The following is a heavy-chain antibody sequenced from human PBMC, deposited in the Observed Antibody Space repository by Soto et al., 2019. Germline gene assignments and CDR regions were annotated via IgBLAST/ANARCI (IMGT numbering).Heavy chain of an antibody. CDR1: GGSISSGDYY. CDR3: ARAFWSTRYFDWAHYYGMDV. CDR2: TYYSGST. D-gene: IGHD3-9*01. J-gene: IGHJ6*02. V-gene: IGHV4-30-4*01. Sequence: SETLSLTCTVSGGSISSGDYYWSWIRQPPGKGLEWIGYTYYSGSTYYNPYLKSRVTTSVDKSKNQFSLKLSSVTAADTAVYYGARAFWSTRYFDWAHYYGMDVWGQGTTVTVSS.